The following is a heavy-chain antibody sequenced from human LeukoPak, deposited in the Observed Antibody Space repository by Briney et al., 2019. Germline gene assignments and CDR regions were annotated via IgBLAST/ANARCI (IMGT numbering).Heavy chain of an antibody. V-gene: IGHV3-30*19. J-gene: IGHJ4*02. Sequence: GGSLRLSCAASGFTFSSYGMHWVRQAPGKGLEWVAVILSDGSKEFYTDSVKGRFTISRDNSKNTLYLQMNSLRAEDTAVYYCARDLEYSSSPGLYWGQGTLVTVSS. D-gene: IGHD6-6*01. CDR2: ILSDGSKE. CDR3: ARDLEYSSSPGLY. CDR1: GFTFSSYG.